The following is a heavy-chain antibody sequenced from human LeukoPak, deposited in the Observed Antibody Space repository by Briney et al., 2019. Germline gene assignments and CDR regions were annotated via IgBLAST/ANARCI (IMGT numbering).Heavy chain of an antibody. J-gene: IGHJ3*02. CDR1: GGSISSYY. CDR2: IYYSGST. Sequence: PSETLSLTCTVSGGSISSYYWSWVRQPPGKGLEWIGYIYYSGSTNYNPSLKSRVTISLDTSKNQFSLKLSSVTAADTAVYYCARVGALEYCSGGSCYSYHDAFDIWGQGTMVTVSS. CDR3: ARVGALEYCSGGSCYSYHDAFDI. V-gene: IGHV4-59*01. D-gene: IGHD2-15*01.